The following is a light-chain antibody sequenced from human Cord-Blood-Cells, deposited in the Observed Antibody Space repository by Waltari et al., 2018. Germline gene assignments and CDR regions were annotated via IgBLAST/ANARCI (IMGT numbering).Light chain of an antibody. CDR2: EGS. CDR1: SSDVGSYNL. CDR3: CSYAGSKYV. V-gene: IGLV2-23*01. Sequence: QSALTQPASVSGSPGQSITISCTGTSSDVGSYNLVSWYQQHPGKAPKLVIYEGSKRPSGVSNRFSGSKSGNTASLTISGLQAEDEADYYCCSYAGSKYVFGTGTKVTVL. J-gene: IGLJ1*01.